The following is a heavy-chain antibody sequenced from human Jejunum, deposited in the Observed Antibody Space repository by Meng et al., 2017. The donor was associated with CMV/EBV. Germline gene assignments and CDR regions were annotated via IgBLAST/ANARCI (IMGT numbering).Heavy chain of an antibody. V-gene: IGHV3-11*01. CDR1: GFKFGDYY. CDR3: ARGNYGFDY. D-gene: IGHD4-17*01. CDR2: ITGPGSTI. Sequence: RLSCEAYGFKFGDYYMTWIRQAQGKGLEWISYITGPGSTIYYAGSVKGRFTISRDNAKNSLYLQMNSLRAEDTAVYYCARGNYGFDYWGQGTLVTVSS. J-gene: IGHJ4*02.